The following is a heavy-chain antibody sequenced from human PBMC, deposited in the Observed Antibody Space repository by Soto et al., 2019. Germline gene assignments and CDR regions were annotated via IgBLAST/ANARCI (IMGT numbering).Heavy chain of an antibody. V-gene: IGHV3-66*01. D-gene: IGHD3-3*01. Sequence: EVQLVESGGGLVQPGGSLRLSCAASGFTVSSNYMSWVRQAPGKGLEWVSVIYSGGSTYYADSVKGGFTISRDNSKNTLYLQMNSLRAEDTAVYYCARAKKDQYYDFWSGYQDYYYMDVWGKGTTVTVSS. J-gene: IGHJ6*03. CDR3: ARAKKDQYYDFWSGYQDYYYMDV. CDR1: GFTVSSNY. CDR2: IYSGGST.